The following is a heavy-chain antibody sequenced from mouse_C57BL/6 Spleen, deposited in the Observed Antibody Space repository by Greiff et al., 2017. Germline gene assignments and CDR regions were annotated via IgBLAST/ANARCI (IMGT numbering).Heavy chain of an antibody. J-gene: IGHJ4*01. CDR1: GFPLTSYG. Sequence: VKLMESGPGLVQPSQSLSITCTVSGFPLTSYGVHWVRQSPGKGLEWLGVIWSGGSTDYNAAFISRLSISKDNSKSQVFFKMNSLQADDTAIYYCARKELGAYYYAMDYWGQGTSVTVSS. CDR2: IWSGGST. V-gene: IGHV2-2*01. D-gene: IGHD4-1*01. CDR3: ARKELGAYYYAMDY.